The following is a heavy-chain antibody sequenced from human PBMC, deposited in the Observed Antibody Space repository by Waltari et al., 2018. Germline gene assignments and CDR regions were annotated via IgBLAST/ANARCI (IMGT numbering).Heavy chain of an antibody. V-gene: IGHV1-2*02. CDR1: GYTFTASY. CDR3: ARGGHKPYNWLDP. J-gene: IGHJ5*02. CDR2: INPSSGAA. Sequence: QVQLVPSGAEVQKPGASVKVSCQPSGYTFTASYMHWVRQAPGQGLEWMGWINPSSGAATYAQKFQGRLTMTSDTSISTLYMELRRLQFDDTAVYYCARGGHKPYNWLDPWGQGTLITVSS.